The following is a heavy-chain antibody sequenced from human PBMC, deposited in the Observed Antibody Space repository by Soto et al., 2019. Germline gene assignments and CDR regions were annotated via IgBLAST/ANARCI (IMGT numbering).Heavy chain of an antibody. CDR3: AKGHYNWNLPGWFDP. Sequence: EVQLLESGGGLVQPGGSLRLSCAASGFTFTSNAMSWVRQGPGKGLEWVSGVSSSGDRTYYTDSVKGRFTIARDNSKNTLYRQTDSLRAEDTATYYCAKGHYNWNLPGWFDPWGQGTLVTVSS. D-gene: IGHD1-20*01. J-gene: IGHJ5*02. V-gene: IGHV3-23*01. CDR2: VSSSGDRT. CDR1: GFTFTSNA.